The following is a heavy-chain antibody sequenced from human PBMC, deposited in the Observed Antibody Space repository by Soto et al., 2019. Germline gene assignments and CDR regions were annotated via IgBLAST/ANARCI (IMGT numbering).Heavy chain of an antibody. D-gene: IGHD2-15*01. CDR1: GFTFSSYS. Sequence: EVQLVESGGGLVKPGGSLRLSCAASGFTFSSYSMNWVRQAPGKGLEWVSSISSSSSYIYYEDSVKGRFTISRDNAKNSLYLQMNSLRAEDTAVYYCAAERGYCSGGSCYTEYFQHWGQGTLVTVSS. CDR3: AAERGYCSGGSCYTEYFQH. V-gene: IGHV3-21*01. J-gene: IGHJ1*01. CDR2: ISSSSSYI.